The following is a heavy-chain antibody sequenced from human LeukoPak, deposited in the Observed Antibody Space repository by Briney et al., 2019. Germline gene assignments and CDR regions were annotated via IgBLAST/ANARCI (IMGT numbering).Heavy chain of an antibody. D-gene: IGHD5-12*01. CDR1: GYTFTSYD. Sequence: ASVKVSCKASGYTFTSYDINWVRQATGQGLEWMGWMNPNSGNTGYAQKFQGRVTITRNTSISTAYMELSSLRSEDTAVYYCARGGAAESGYDYDYWGQGTLVTVFS. CDR3: ARGGAAESGYDYDY. J-gene: IGHJ4*02. CDR2: MNPNSGNT. V-gene: IGHV1-8*03.